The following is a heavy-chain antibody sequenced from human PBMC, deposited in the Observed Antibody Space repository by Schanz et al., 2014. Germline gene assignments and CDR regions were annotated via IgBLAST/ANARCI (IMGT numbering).Heavy chain of an antibody. CDR1: GFTFSNYA. Sequence: EVQLLESGGGLVQPGGSLRLSCAASGFTFSNYAMGWVRQTPGKGLEWVSTLSGSGAGTFYADSVKGRFTISRDNSENTLYLQMNSLRAEDTAVYYCARGYGDSPTDFWGQGTLVTVSS. CDR3: ARGYGDSPTDF. V-gene: IGHV3-23*01. J-gene: IGHJ4*02. D-gene: IGHD4-17*01. CDR2: LSGSGAGT.